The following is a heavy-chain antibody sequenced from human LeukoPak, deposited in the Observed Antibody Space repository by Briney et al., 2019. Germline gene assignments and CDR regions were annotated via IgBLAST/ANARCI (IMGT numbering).Heavy chain of an antibody. D-gene: IGHD4-23*01. CDR2: IYYSGST. Sequence: SSETLSLTCTVSGGSISSSSYYWGWIRQPPGKGLEWIGSIYYSGSTYYSPSLKSRVTISVDTSKNQFSLKLSSVTAADTAVYYCARVGRDYGGYWYFDLWGRGTLVTVSS. V-gene: IGHV4-39*07. CDR3: ARVGRDYGGYWYFDL. J-gene: IGHJ2*01. CDR1: GGSISSSSYY.